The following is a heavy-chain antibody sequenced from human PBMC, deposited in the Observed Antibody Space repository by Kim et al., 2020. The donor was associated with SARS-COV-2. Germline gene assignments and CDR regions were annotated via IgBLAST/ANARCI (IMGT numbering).Heavy chain of an antibody. J-gene: IGHJ4*02. CDR3: ASTSIAARPFDY. V-gene: IGHV4-39*01. D-gene: IGHD6-6*01. CDR1: GGSISSSSYY. CDR2: IYYSGST. Sequence: SETLSLTCTVSGGSISSSSYYWGWIRQPPGKGLEWIGSIYYSGSTYYNPSLKSRVTISVDTSKNQFSLKLSSVTAADTAVYYCASTSIAARPFDYWGQGT.